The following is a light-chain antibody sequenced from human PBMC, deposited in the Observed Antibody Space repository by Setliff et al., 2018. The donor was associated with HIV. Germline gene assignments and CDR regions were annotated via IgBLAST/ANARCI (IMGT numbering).Light chain of an antibody. CDR2: EVV. J-gene: IGLJ1*01. CDR3: CSYASTGSFV. CDR1: SGDLATYNW. Sequence: QSALAQPASVSGSPGQSITISCTDTSGDLATYNWVSWHQHHPGKGPKLIIYEVVHRSPGVSDRFSASKSGNAAPLTISGLQTEDEAEYYCCSYASTGSFVFGTGTKVTVL. V-gene: IGLV2-23*02.